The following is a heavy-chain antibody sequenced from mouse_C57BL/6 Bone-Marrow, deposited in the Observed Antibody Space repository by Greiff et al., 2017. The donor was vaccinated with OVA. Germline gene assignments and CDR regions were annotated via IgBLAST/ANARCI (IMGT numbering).Heavy chain of an antibody. CDR1: GFTFSSYG. CDR2: ISSGGSYT. V-gene: IGHV5-6*01. CDR3: ARHVRCDVDY. D-gene: IGHD2-13*01. J-gene: IGHJ2*01. Sequence: EVQLVESGGDLVKPGGSLKLSCAASGFTFSSYGMSWVRQTPDKRLEWVATISSGGSYTYYPDSVKGRFTISRDNAKNTLYLQMSSLKSEDTAMYYCARHVRCDVDYWGQGTTLTVSS.